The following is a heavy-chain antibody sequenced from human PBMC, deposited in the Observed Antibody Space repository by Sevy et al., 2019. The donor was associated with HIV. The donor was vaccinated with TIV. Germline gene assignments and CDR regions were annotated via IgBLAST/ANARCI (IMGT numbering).Heavy chain of an antibody. CDR1: GLRVTANY. CDR2: TYSGGAT. D-gene: IGHD3-10*01. V-gene: IGHV3-53*01. Sequence: GGSLRLSCAASGLRVTANYLSWVRQAPGKGLEWVSITYSGGATDYSASVKGGFTISRDNSKNTLYLQMNSLRAEDTAVYFCARSYRGVKAYYFDYWGQGALVTVSS. CDR3: ARSYRGVKAYYFDY. J-gene: IGHJ4*02.